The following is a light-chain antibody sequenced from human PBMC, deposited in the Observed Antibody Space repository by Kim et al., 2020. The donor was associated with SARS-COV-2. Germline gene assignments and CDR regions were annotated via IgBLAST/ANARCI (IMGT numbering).Light chain of an antibody. CDR3: QVRDSSNVV. CDR2: SDP. J-gene: IGLJ2*01. CDR1: NIGSAK. Sequence: SVALGQTARITCAGNNIGSAKVHWYQQEPGQAPVLVIYSDPNRPSGIPERFSASNSGNTATLTISGAQAGDEADYYCQVRDSSNVVFGGGTQLTVL. V-gene: IGLV3-9*01.